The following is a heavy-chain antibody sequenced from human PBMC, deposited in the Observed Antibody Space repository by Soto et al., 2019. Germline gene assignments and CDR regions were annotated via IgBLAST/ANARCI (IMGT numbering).Heavy chain of an antibody. Sequence: TGGSLRLSCAASGFTIAAHAMTWVRQAPGKGLEWVSSISESGDITFYAESVRGRFTISRGNSKNMLFLQLSSLRVEDTAMYYCVPGSSGTAGEDCWGQGTLVTVSS. V-gene: IGHV3-23*01. CDR3: VPGSSGTAGEDC. CDR1: GFTIAAHA. D-gene: IGHD1-26*01. J-gene: IGHJ4*02. CDR2: ISESGDIT.